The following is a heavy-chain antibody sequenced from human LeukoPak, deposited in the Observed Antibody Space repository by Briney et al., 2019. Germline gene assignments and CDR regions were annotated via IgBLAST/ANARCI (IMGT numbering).Heavy chain of an antibody. CDR3: AIKEFWSGYSNWFDP. CDR1: GGSISSSSYY. V-gene: IGHV4-39*01. J-gene: IGHJ5*02. Sequence: SETLSLTCTVSGGSISSSSYYWGWIRQPPGKGLEWIGSIYYSGSTYYNPSLKSRVTISVDTSKNQFSLKLSSVTAADTAVYYCAIKEFWSGYSNWFDPWGQGTLVPVSS. D-gene: IGHD3-3*01. CDR2: IYYSGST.